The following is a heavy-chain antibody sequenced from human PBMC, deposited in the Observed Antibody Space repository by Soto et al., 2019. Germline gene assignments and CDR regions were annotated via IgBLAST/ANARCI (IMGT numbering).Heavy chain of an antibody. CDR1: GVTVSSNY. V-gene: IGHV3-53*04. J-gene: IGHJ4*02. CDR3: ARFRSLLYYFDF. Sequence: EVQLVESGGGLFQPVGSLRLSCAASGVTVSSNYMSGVNQAPGKGLEWVSVIYSSGSTYYADSVKGRFTSSRHNSKNTLYLQINSLIFEDTAVYYCARFRSLLYYFDFCGQVTLGTVSS. CDR2: IYSSGST. D-gene: IGHD2-21*01.